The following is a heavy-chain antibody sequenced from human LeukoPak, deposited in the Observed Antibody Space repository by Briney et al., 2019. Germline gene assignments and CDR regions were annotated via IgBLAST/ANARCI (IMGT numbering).Heavy chain of an antibody. Sequence: PSETLSLTCAVSGGSISSGGYSWSWIRQPPGKGLEWIGYIYHGGSTYYNPSLKSRVTISVDRSKNQFSLKLSSVTAADTAVYYCARGVRPVVHWGQGTLVTVSS. CDR2: IYHGGST. V-gene: IGHV4-30-2*01. CDR1: GGSISSGGYS. D-gene: IGHD3-10*01. CDR3: ARGVRPVVH. J-gene: IGHJ4*02.